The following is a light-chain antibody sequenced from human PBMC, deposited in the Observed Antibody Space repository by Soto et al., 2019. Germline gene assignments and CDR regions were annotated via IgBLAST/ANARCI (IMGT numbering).Light chain of an antibody. J-gene: IGKJ4*01. CDR3: QQYYDIPPT. CDR1: PSVLNSSNNKKY. Sequence: DIVMTQSPDSLTVSLGERATINCKSSPSVLNSSNNKKYLAWYQHKPGQPPELLIYWASTRESGVPDRFSGSGSGTDFTLTIRRLQAEDVAVYYCQQYYDIPPTFGGGTKVDIK. V-gene: IGKV4-1*01. CDR2: WAS.